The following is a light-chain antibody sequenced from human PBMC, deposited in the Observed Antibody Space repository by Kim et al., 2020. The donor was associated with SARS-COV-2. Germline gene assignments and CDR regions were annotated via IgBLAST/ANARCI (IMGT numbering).Light chain of an antibody. Sequence: RDTMNSKARQSILKRDKNKNNVGWYKQKPGKPPKRLITWATSREAGVPDRFSGRGAGTDFTRTIRSRQAEEVAVNYCQQCYSPTYTFGQGTKLEI. V-gene: IGKV4-1*01. CDR1: QSILKRDKNKNN. J-gene: IGKJ2*01. CDR3: QQCYSPTYT. CDR2: WAT.